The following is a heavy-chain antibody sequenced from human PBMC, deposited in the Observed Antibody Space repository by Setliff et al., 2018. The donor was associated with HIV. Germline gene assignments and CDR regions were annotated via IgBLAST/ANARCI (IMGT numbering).Heavy chain of an antibody. CDR1: GYSISSGCY. D-gene: IGHD5-12*01. V-gene: IGHV4-38-2*01. CDR2: MYHTGST. Sequence: PSETLSLTCAVSGYSISSGCYWGWIRQPPGKGLEWIGSMYHTGSTYYSPSLNSRFTISVDTSKNQFSLKLRSVTAADTAVYYCARQPLYNDYDWRSYYFDYWGQGSLVTVS. J-gene: IGHJ4*02. CDR3: ARQPLYNDYDWRSYYFDY.